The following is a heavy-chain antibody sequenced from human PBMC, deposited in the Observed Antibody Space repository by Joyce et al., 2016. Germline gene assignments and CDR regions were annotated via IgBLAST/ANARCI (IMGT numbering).Heavy chain of an antibody. D-gene: IGHD3-22*01. V-gene: IGHV4-59*01. CDR3: ARDIGGYYDTTGYDAFDI. Sequence: QVQLQESGPGLVRPSETLSLTCTVSGGSLNGYYWHWIRQPPGKGLEWIRFIYYIGGTSYNPSLESRVTISVDTSKNQFSLKLRSVTAADTAVYYCARDIGGYYDTTGYDAFDIWGQGAMVTVSS. CDR2: IYYIGGT. J-gene: IGHJ3*02. CDR1: GGSLNGYY.